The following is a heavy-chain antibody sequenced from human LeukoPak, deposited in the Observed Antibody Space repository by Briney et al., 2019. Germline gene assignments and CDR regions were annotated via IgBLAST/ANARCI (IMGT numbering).Heavy chain of an antibody. D-gene: IGHD4-17*01. CDR3: ARVRLRSTYYYYGMDV. CDR1: GGSFSGYY. V-gene: IGHV4-34*01. Sequence: PSETLSLTCAVHGGSFSGYYWSWIRQPPGKGLEWIGEINHSGSTNYNPSLKSRVTISVDTSKNQFSLKLSSVTAADTAVYYCARVRLRSTYYYYGMDVWGQGTTVTVSS. CDR2: INHSGST. J-gene: IGHJ6*02.